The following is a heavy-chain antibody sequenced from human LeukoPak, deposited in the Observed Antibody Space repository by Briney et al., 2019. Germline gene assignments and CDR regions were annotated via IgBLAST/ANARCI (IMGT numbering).Heavy chain of an antibody. Sequence: GGSLRLSCAASGFTFSSYGMHWVRQAPGKGLEWVAFIRYDGSNKYYADSVKGRFTISRDNSKNTLYLQMNSLRAEDTAVYYCAKDVDSIAAAGTHWGQGTLVIVSS. CDR1: GFTFSSYG. J-gene: IGHJ4*02. CDR2: IRYDGSNK. V-gene: IGHV3-30*02. CDR3: AKDVDSIAAAGTH. D-gene: IGHD6-13*01.